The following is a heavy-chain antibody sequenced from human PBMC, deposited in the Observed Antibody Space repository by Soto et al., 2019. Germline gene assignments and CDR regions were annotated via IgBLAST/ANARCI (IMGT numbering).Heavy chain of an antibody. D-gene: IGHD3-22*01. CDR1: GGSISSYY. V-gene: IGHV4-59*01. CDR3: AKEMTYYDSSGYGDAFDI. CDR2: IYYSGST. J-gene: IGHJ3*02. Sequence: PSETLSLTCTVSGGSISSYYWSWIRQPPGKGLEWIGYIYYSGSTNYNPSLKSRVTISVDTSKNQFSLKLSSVTAADTAVYYCAKEMTYYDSSGYGDAFDIWGQGTMVT.